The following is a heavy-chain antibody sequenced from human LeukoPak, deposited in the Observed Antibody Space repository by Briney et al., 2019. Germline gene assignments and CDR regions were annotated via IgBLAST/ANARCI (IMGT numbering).Heavy chain of an antibody. D-gene: IGHD6-13*01. CDR1: GFTFSTYW. V-gene: IGHV3-7*01. Sequence: GGSLRLSCAASGFTFSTYWMSWVRQAPGKGLEWVANIKEDGSYKNYVDSVKGRFTISRDNAKNSLYLQMNSLRAEDTALYYCAREARVAAVSDAFDIWGQGTIVTVSS. J-gene: IGHJ3*02. CDR3: AREARVAAVSDAFDI. CDR2: IKEDGSYK.